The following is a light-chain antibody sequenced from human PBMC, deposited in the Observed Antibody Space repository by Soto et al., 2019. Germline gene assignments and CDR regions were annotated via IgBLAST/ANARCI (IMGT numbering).Light chain of an antibody. V-gene: IGKV3-20*01. J-gene: IGKJ1*01. CDR3: QQYGSSGT. CDR1: ESVTSNF. CDR2: GAS. Sequence: EIVLTQSPGTLSLSPGERATLSCRASESVTSNFLAWYQQKPGQAPRLLIYGASTRATGIPDRFSGTGSGTDFTLTINRLEPEDFAMYYCQQYGSSGTFGQGTKVDIK.